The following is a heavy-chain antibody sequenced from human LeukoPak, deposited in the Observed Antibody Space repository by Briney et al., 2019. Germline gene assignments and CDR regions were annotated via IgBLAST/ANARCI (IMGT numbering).Heavy chain of an antibody. J-gene: IGHJ4*02. CDR3: AKVSVSGGHFDY. D-gene: IGHD2-15*01. CDR2: ISYDGSNK. Sequence: PGGSLRLSCAASGFTFSSYGMHWVRQAPGKGLEWVAVISYDGSNKYYADSVKGRFTISRDNSKNTLYLQMNSLRAEGTAVYYCAKVSVSGGHFDYWGQGTLVTVSS. V-gene: IGHV3-30*18. CDR1: GFTFSSYG.